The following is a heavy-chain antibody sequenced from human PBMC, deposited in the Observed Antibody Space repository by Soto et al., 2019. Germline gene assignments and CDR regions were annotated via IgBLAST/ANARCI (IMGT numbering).Heavy chain of an antibody. CDR3: AREVQVHTPAFVY. Sequence: QVQLVQSGAEMKKPGSSVKVSCQSSGGTFNTYAINWVRQAPGQGPEWMGDISPMFGAANYAPKIQGRVTLTADESTGTSYMHLSSVTSEDTALYFCAREVQVHTPAFVYWGQGTLVPVSS. J-gene: IGHJ4*02. D-gene: IGHD3-10*01. CDR1: GGTFNTYA. CDR2: ISPMFGAA. V-gene: IGHV1-69*19.